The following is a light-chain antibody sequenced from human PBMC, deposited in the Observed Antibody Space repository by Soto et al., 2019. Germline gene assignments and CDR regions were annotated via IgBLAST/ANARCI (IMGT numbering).Light chain of an antibody. CDR2: SNN. CDR1: SSNIGSNT. J-gene: IGLJ2*01. V-gene: IGLV1-44*01. CDR3: AAWDDSLNGHVA. Sequence: QSVLTQPPSASGTPGQRVTISCSGISSNIGSNTVNWYQHLPGTAPKLLIYSNNQRPSGVPDRFSGSKSGTSASLAISGLQSDDEADYYCAAWDDSLNGHVAFGGGTKVTVL.